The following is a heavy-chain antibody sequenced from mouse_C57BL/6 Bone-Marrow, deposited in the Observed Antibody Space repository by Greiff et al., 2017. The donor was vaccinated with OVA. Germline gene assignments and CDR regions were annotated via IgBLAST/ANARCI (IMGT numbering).Heavy chain of an antibody. CDR1: GYTFTNYA. Sequence: VQLQQSGAELVRPGASVTLSCTASGYTFTNYAMHWVKQTPVHGLEWIGYIDPDTGGTSYNQKFKGKSTLTADKSSSTAYMQLRSLTSEDSAVYYCTRACYYYYYAMDYWGQGTSVTVSS. CDR3: TRACYYYYYAMDY. J-gene: IGHJ4*01. D-gene: IGHD2-12*01. V-gene: IGHV1-15*01. CDR2: IDPDTGGT.